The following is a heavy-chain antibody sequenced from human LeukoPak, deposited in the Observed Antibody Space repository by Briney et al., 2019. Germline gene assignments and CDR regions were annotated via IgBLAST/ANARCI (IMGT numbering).Heavy chain of an antibody. CDR1: GFTFSSYS. D-gene: IGHD4-17*01. Sequence: GGSLRLSCAASGFTFSSYSMNWVRQTPGKGLEWISYISSGSGTTYYGDSVQGRFITSRDNAKNSLHPQMNSLRDKDTGVYYCAKDRGNDYGDFDYWGQGTLVTVSS. CDR2: ISSGSGTT. CDR3: AKDRGNDYGDFDY. J-gene: IGHJ4*02. V-gene: IGHV3-48*02.